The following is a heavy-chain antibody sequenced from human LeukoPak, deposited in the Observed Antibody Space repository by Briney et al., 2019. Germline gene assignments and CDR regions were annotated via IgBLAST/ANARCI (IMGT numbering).Heavy chain of an antibody. V-gene: IGHV3-21*01. J-gene: IGHJ5*02. CDR2: ISSSSTYI. D-gene: IGHD5-24*01. CDR1: GFTFSSYS. Sequence: PGGSLRLSCAASGFTFSSYSMYWVRQAPGKGLEWVSCISSSSTYIYYVDSVKGRFTISRDNAKNPLYLQMNSLRVEDTALYYCARGSEMATLTRAFDPWGQGTLVTVSS. CDR3: ARGSEMATLTRAFDP.